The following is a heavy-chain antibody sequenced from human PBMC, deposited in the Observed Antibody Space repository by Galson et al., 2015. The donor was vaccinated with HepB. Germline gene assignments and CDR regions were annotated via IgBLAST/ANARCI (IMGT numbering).Heavy chain of an antibody. J-gene: IGHJ4*02. CDR3: ARGLRTSGWYDATFDY. CDR1: GFTVSSNH. Sequence: SLRLSCAASGFTVSSNHMSWVRQAPGKGLEWVSVIYSGGSTYYADSVKGRFTISRDNSKNTLYLQMNSLRAEDTAVYYCARGLRTSGWYDATFDYWGQGTLVTVSS. V-gene: IGHV3-66*01. D-gene: IGHD6-19*01. CDR2: IYSGGST.